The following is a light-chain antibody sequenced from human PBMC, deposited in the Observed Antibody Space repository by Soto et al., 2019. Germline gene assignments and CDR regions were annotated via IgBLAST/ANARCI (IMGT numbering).Light chain of an antibody. CDR3: QQYNNWPLT. Sequence: EIVMTQSPATLSVSPGERATLSCRASQSVSSNLAWYQQKPGQAPRLLICGASTRATGIPARFTGSGSGTEFTLTISSLQSEDFAVYSCQQYNNWPLTFGGGTKVEIK. CDR1: QSVSSN. CDR2: GAS. V-gene: IGKV3-15*01. J-gene: IGKJ4*01.